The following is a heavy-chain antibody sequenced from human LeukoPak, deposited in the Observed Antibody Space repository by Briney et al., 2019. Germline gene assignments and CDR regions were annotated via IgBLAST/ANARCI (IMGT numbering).Heavy chain of an antibody. CDR3: ASTRMDTAMVTSAFDI. J-gene: IGHJ3*02. Sequence: SETLPLTCTVSGGSISSGSYYWSWIRQPAGKGLEWIGRIYTSGSTNYNPSLKSRVTISVDTSKNQFSLKLSSVTAADTAVYYCASTRMDTAMVTSAFDIWGQGTMVTVSS. CDR2: IYTSGST. D-gene: IGHD5-18*01. CDR1: GGSISSGSYY. V-gene: IGHV4-61*02.